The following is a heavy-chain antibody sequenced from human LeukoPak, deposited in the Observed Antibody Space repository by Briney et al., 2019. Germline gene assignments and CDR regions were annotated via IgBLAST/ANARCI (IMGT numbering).Heavy chain of an antibody. CDR1: GFTFSAYG. Sequence: PGGSLRLSCAASGFTFSAYGMSWVRQSPRKGLEWVSGVSGADGTTYYADSVKGRFTISRDNSKNTLYLQMNSLRAEDTAVYYCAKDRCTSCYKGYFDYWGQGTLVTVSS. V-gene: IGHV3-23*01. CDR2: VSGADGTT. CDR3: AKDRCTSCYKGYFDY. D-gene: IGHD2-2*02. J-gene: IGHJ4*02.